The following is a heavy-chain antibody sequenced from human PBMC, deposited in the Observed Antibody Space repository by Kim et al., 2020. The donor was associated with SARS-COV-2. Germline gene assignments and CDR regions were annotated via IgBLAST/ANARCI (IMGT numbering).Heavy chain of an antibody. Sequence: GGSLRLSCVASGFTFSNYGMHWVRQVPGKGLEWVAVVSHDGNVQFYTDSLRGRFTISRDNSKNTLYLQMNSLRPEDTAVYFCAKEPFMFSGYWYYVLWGQGTVVTVSS. CDR2: VSHDGNVQ. CDR1: GFTFSNYG. J-gene: IGHJ4*02. CDR3: AKEPFMFSGYWYYVL. D-gene: IGHD3-10*02. V-gene: IGHV3-30*19.